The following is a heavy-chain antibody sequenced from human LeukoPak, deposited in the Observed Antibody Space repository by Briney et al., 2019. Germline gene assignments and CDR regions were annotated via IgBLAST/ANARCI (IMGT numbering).Heavy chain of an antibody. CDR2: INPGAGST. J-gene: IGHJ3*01. V-gene: IGHV1-46*01. Sequence: ASVKVSCKASGYTFPTYYMHWVRQAPGQGLEWVGIINPGAGSTSYAQKFQGRVTVTRDTSTGTVCMELRSLRSEDTAVYYCARVSRDCSSVNCYNDAFDLWGQGTMVTVSS. CDR1: GYTFPTYY. D-gene: IGHD2-2*02. CDR3: ARVSRDCSSVNCYNDAFDL.